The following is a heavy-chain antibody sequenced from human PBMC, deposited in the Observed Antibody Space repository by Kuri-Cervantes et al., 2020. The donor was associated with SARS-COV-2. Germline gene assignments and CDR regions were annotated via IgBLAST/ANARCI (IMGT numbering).Heavy chain of an antibody. CDR2: INPNSGGT. D-gene: IGHD3-10*01. CDR3: AREYYYGSGRYYGAFDH. V-gene: IGHV1-2*04. J-gene: IGHJ4*02. Sequence: ASVKVSCKASGYTFTGYYMHWVRQAPGQGLEWMGWINPNSGGTNYAQKFQGWVTMTRDTPTSTVYMELSSLRFDDTAVYYCAREYYYGSGRYYGAFDHWGQGTPVTVSS. CDR1: GYTFTGYY.